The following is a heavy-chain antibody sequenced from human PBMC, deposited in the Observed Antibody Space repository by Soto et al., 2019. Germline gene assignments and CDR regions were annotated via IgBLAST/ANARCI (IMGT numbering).Heavy chain of an antibody. CDR2: IDDSETT. CDR1: GGSISGYY. J-gene: IGHJ4*02. CDR3: ARHYYFDC. V-gene: IGHV4-59*01. Sequence: ETLSLTCTVSGGSISGYYWSWIRQPPGKGLEWIGYIDDSETTNYNPSLKSRVTMSVDTSKKQFSLKLSSVTAADTAVYYCARHYYFDCWGQGTLVTVSS.